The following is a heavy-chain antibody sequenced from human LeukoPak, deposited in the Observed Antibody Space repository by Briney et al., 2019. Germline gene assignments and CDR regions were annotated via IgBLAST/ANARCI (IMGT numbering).Heavy chain of an antibody. CDR3: AKGRYCSGGSCYGDYFDY. Sequence: SGGSLRLSCAASGFTFSSYGMHWVRQAPGKGLEWVAFIRYDGSNKYYADSVKGRFTISRDNSKNTLYLQMNSLRAEDTAVYYCAKGRYCSGGSCYGDYFDYWGQGTLVTVSS. CDR1: GFTFSSYG. D-gene: IGHD2-15*01. J-gene: IGHJ4*02. V-gene: IGHV3-30*02. CDR2: IRYDGSNK.